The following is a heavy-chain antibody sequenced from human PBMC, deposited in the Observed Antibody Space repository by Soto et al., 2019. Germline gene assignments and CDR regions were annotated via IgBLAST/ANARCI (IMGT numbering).Heavy chain of an antibody. CDR3: TTGGVVVPGDDY. CDR1: GFTFSNAY. Sequence: EVQLVESGGGLVKPGGSLRLSCAASGFTFSNAYMNWVRQAPGKGLEWVGRSKNKADGGTADHAAPVKGRFSISRDDSKNTLYLQMDSPKTEDTAVYYCTTGGVVVPGDDYWGQGTLVTVSS. CDR2: SKNKADGGTA. D-gene: IGHD2-15*01. J-gene: IGHJ4*02. V-gene: IGHV3-15*07.